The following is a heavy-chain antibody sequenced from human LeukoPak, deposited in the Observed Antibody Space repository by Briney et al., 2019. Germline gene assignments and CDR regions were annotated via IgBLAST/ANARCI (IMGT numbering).Heavy chain of an antibody. CDR1: GGSISSYY. Sequence: SETLSLTCTVSGGSISSYYWSWIRQPPGKGLEWIGYIYYSGSTNYNPSLKSRVTIPVDTSKNQFSLKLSSVTAADTAVYYCARESDYGMDVWGQGTTVTVSS. CDR3: ARESDYGMDV. V-gene: IGHV4-59*01. J-gene: IGHJ6*02. CDR2: IYYSGST.